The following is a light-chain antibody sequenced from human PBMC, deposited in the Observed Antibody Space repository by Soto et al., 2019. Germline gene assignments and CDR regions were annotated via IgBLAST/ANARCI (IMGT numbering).Light chain of an antibody. CDR1: SSDVGGYNH. J-gene: IGLJ3*02. CDR2: DVS. V-gene: IGLV2-11*01. Sequence: QSALTQPRSVSGSPEQSVTISCTGTSSDVGGYNHVSWYQHHPGKAPKLMISDVSKRPSGVPDRFSASKSGNTASLTISGLQAEDEADYYCCSYAGSYTWVFGGGTKLTVL. CDR3: CSYAGSYTWV.